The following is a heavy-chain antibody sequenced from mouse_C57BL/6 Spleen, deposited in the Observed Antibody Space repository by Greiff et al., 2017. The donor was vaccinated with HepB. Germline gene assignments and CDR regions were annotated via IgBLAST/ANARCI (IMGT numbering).Heavy chain of an antibody. V-gene: IGHV5-16*01. J-gene: IGHJ1*03. CDR3: ARDDYYGSSWYFDV. CDR1: GFTFSDYY. CDR2: INHDGSST. Sequence: EVKLVDSEGGLVQPGSSMPLSCTASGFTFSDYYMAWVRPVPEKGLEWVANINHDGSSTYYLDSLKSRFIISRDNAKNILYLQLSSLKSEDTATYYCARDDYYGSSWYFDVWGTGTTVTVSS. D-gene: IGHD1-1*01.